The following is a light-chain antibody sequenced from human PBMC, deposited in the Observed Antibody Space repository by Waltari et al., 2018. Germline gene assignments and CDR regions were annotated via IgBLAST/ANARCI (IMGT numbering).Light chain of an antibody. CDR2: KDS. CDR3: AAWDDSLSGPI. J-gene: IGLJ1*01. CDR1: HSNIGSNY. Sequence: QSVLTQPPSASGTPGQRVTISCSGSHSNIGSNYVYWYQQLPGTAPKLLIYKDSQRPSGVPDRCAVSRSGTDASLAVRGLRSEDEADDDCAAWDDSLSGPIFATGTKVTV. V-gene: IGLV1-47*01.